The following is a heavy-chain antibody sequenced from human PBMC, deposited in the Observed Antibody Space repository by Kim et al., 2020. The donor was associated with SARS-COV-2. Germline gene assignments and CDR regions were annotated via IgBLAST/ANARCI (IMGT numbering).Heavy chain of an antibody. CDR3: SRRRGFARVRYPSDY. D-gene: IGHD2-2*01. J-gene: IGHJ4*02. V-gene: IGHV4-39*01. Sequence: NRTLSGRVTISEDTSKNQFSLKLTSVTAADTAVYYCSRRRGFARVRYPSDYWGQGTLVTVSS.